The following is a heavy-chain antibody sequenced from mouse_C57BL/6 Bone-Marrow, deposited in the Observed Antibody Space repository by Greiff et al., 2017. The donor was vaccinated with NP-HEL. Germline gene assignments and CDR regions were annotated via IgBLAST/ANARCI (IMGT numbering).Heavy chain of an antibody. CDR1: GYTFTSYW. V-gene: IGHV1-74*01. D-gene: IGHD4-1*01. J-gene: IGHJ2*01. CDR3: ATSLLTGEGGYYFDY. CDR2: IHPSDSDT. Sequence: VQLQQPGAELVKPGASVKVSCKASGYTFTSYWMHWVKQRPGQGLEWIGRIHPSDSDTNYIQKFKGKATLTVDKSSSTAYMQLSSLTSEDSAVYYCATSLLTGEGGYYFDYWGQGTTLTVSS.